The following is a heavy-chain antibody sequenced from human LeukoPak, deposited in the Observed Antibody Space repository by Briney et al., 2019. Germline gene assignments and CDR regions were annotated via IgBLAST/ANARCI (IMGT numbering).Heavy chain of an antibody. D-gene: IGHD2-2*01. CDR2: ISGSGGST. Sequence: PGGSLRLSCAASGFTFSSYAMSWVRQAPGKGLEWVSAISGSGGSTYYADSVKGRFTISRDNSKNTLYLQMNSLRAEDTAVYYCAKVIRIVVEPAASWFDPWGQGTLVTVSS. J-gene: IGHJ5*02. CDR1: GFTFSSYA. CDR3: AKVIRIVVEPAASWFDP. V-gene: IGHV3-23*01.